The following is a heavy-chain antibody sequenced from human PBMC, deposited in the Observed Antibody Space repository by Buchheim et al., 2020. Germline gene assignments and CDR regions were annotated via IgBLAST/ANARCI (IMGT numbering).Heavy chain of an antibody. J-gene: IGHJ6*02. CDR1: GFTFSSYG. CDR2: ISYDGSNK. CDR3: AKDLKYDDILTGYYRARMYYYGMDV. Sequence: QVQLVESGGGVVQPGRSLRLSCAASGFTFSSYGMHWVRQPPGKGLEWVAVISYDGSNKNYADSVKGRFTISRDNSKNTLYLQMNSLGAEDTAVYYCAKDLKYDDILTGYYRARMYYYGMDVWGQGTT. V-gene: IGHV3-30*18. D-gene: IGHD3-9*01.